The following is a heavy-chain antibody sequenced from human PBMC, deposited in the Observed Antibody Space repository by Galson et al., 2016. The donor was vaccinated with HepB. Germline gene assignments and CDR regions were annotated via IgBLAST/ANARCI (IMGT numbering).Heavy chain of an antibody. CDR1: GFTLINYA. Sequence: SLRLSCAASGFTLINYAMHWVRQAPGKGLEYVSTISTNGGYTNYADSVKGRFTISRDNSKNTLYLQMSSLRPEDTAVYYCVKGGYYGRKGFDYWGQGTLVTVSS. J-gene: IGHJ4*02. D-gene: IGHD3-10*01. V-gene: IGHV3-64D*06. CDR2: ISTNGGYT. CDR3: VKGGYYGRKGFDY.